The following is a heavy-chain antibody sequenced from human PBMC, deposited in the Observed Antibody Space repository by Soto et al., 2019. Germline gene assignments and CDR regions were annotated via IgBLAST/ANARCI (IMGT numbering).Heavy chain of an antibody. CDR2: IWYDGSNK. D-gene: IGHD4-17*01. CDR1: GFTFSSYG. CDR3: ARDSEHDGAQQW. Sequence: QVQLVESGGGMVQPGRSLRLSCAASGFTFSSYGMHWVRQAPGKGLEWVAVIWYDGSNKYYADSVKGRFTISRDNSKNTLYLQMNSLRAEDTAVYYCARDSEHDGAQQWWGQGTLVTVSS. V-gene: IGHV3-33*01. J-gene: IGHJ4*02.